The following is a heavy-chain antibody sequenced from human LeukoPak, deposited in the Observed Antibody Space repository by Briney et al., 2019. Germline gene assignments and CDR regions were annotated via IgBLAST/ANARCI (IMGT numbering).Heavy chain of an antibody. CDR2: IMSEGSNT. CDR3: ARVVDTHFDY. Sequence: GGSLRLSCAASGFTFSSYWMHWVRQAPGKGLVWVSRIMSEGSNTTYADSVKGRFTISRDNAKNTLYLQMNSLRAEDTAVYYCARVVDTHFDYWGQGTLVT. D-gene: IGHD5-18*01. J-gene: IGHJ4*02. CDR1: GFTFSSYW. V-gene: IGHV3-74*01.